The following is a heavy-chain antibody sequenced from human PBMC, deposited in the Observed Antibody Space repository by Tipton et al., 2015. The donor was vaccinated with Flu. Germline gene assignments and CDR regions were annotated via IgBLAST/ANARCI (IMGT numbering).Heavy chain of an antibody. D-gene: IGHD4-11*01. V-gene: IGHV4-4*09. J-gene: IGHJ5*02. CDR2: IYHNQYT. Sequence: LRLSCTVSGGFFSSYYWNWFRQPPGKGLEWIGYIYHNQYTKYNPSLNSRVTISVDASMSQFSLHLTSVTAADTAVYYCARRDYSNYVSEPKNWFDPWGQGTLVTVSS. CDR3: ARRDYSNYVSEPKNWFDP. CDR1: GGFFSSYY.